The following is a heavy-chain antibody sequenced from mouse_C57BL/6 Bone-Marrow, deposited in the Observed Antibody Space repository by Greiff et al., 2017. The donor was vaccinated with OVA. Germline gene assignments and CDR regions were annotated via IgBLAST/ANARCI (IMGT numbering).Heavy chain of an antibody. D-gene: IGHD2-4*01. CDR1: GFTFSDYG. CDR3: ARPGDYDEVTWFAY. CDR2: ISSGSSTI. Sequence: EVQVVESGGGLVKPGGSLKLSCAASGFTFSDYGMHWVRQAPEKGLEWVAYISSGSSTIYYADTVKGRFTISRDNAKNTLFLHMTSLRSEDTAMYYCARPGDYDEVTWFAYWGQGTLVTVSA. V-gene: IGHV5-17*01. J-gene: IGHJ3*01.